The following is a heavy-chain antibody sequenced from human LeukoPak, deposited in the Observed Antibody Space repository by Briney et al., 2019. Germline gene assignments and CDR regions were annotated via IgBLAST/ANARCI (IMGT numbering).Heavy chain of an antibody. CDR1: GFTFSSYG. D-gene: IGHD1-7*01. CDR2: IWYDGSNK. Sequence: PGRSLRLSGAASGFTFSSYGMHGDRQAPGKGLEWGAVIWYDGSNKYYAAYVKGRLTISRDNSKNTLSLQMNSLRAEDTAVYYCAKRYNWNYEGHYYYYMDVWGKGTTVTVSS. J-gene: IGHJ6*03. CDR3: AKRYNWNYEGHYYYYMDV. V-gene: IGHV3-33*06.